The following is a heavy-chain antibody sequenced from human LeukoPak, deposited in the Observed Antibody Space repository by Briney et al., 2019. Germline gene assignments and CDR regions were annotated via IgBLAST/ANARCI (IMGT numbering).Heavy chain of an antibody. CDR2: INHNGNVN. V-gene: IGHV3-7*03. J-gene: IGHJ6*02. CDR1: GFTFSSYW. CDR3: ARGGGLDV. Sequence: GGSLRLSCAASGFTFSSYWMNGARQAPGKGLEWVASINHNGNVNYYVDSVKGRFTISRDNAKNSLYLQMSNLRAEDTAVCFCARGGGLDVWGQGATVTVSS. D-gene: IGHD3-16*01.